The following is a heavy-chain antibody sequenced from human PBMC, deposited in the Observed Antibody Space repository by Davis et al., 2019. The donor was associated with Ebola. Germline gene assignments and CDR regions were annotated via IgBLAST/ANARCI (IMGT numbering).Heavy chain of an antibody. CDR3: ARDSLVVGATITTFDP. J-gene: IGHJ5*02. D-gene: IGHD1-26*01. Sequence: ASVKVSCKASGYTFTSYYMHWVRQAPGQGLEWMGIINPSGGSTSYAQKFQGRVTMTRDTSTSTVYMELSSLRSEDTAVYYCARDSLVVGATITTFDPWSQGTLVIVSS. V-gene: IGHV1-46*01. CDR2: INPSGGST. CDR1: GYTFTSYY.